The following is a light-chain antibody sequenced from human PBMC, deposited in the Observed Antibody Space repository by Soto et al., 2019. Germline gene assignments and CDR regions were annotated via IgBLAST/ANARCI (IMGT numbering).Light chain of an antibody. J-gene: IGLJ1*01. V-gene: IGLV2-8*01. CDR2: ELT. Sequence: QSVLTQPPSVSGSPGQSVTISCTGTSSDVGAYNYVSWYQQHPGKAPKLVIYELTKRPSGVPDRFSGSKSGDTASLTISGLQAEDEADYYCSSFTNTITRYAFGPGTKVTVL. CDR3: SSFTNTITRYA. CDR1: SSDVGAYNY.